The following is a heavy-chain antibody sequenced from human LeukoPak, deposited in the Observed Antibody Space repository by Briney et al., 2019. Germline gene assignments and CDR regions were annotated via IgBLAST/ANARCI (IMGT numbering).Heavy chain of an antibody. V-gene: IGHV3-30*18. CDR2: ISYDGSNR. CDR1: GFTFSSYG. D-gene: IGHD6-13*01. CDR3: AKDRSSSWSFDY. Sequence: GGSLRLSCAASGFTFSSYGMHWVRQAPGKGLEWVAVISYDGSNRYCADSVKGRFTISRDDSKNTLYLQMNSLRAEDTAVYYCAKDRSSSWSFDYWGQGTLVTVSS. J-gene: IGHJ4*02.